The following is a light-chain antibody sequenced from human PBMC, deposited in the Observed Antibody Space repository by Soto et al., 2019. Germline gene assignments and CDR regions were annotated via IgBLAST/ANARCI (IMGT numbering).Light chain of an antibody. V-gene: IGKV3-20*01. CDR3: QDYGSSPQT. J-gene: IGKJ1*01. CDR1: QRISSNY. Sequence: PGERATLSCMASQRISSNYLGWYQQKPGQAPRLLIYAASSRATGIPDRFSGSGSGTDFTLTISRLEPEDFAVYYCQDYGSSPQTFGQGTKVDIK. CDR2: AAS.